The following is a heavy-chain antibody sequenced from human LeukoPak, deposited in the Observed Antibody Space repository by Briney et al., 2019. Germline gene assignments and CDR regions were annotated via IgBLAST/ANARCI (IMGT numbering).Heavy chain of an antibody. CDR3: ARHTVNYYGSGSYSPLDY. V-gene: IGHV4-59*08. D-gene: IGHD3-10*01. CDR2: IYYSGGT. CDR1: GGSITSYY. Sequence: SETLSLTCTASGGSITSYYWSWIRQPPGKGLEWIGYIYYSGGTDYNPSLKSRVTISVDTSKSQFSLRLNSVTAADTAMYYCARHTVNYYGSGSYSPLDYWGQGTLVTVSS. J-gene: IGHJ4*02.